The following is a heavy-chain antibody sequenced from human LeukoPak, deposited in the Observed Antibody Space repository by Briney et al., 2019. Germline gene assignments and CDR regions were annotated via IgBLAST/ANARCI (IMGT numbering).Heavy chain of an antibody. D-gene: IGHD6-13*01. J-gene: IGHJ4*02. V-gene: IGHV3-21*01. CDR1: GFTFSSYN. Sequence: GGSLRLSCAASGFTFSSYNMNWVRQAPGEGLEWVSSISSSSSYIYYTDSVKGRFTISRDNAKNSLYLQMNSLRAEDTAVYYCARNQRGVAAAIDYWGQGTLVTVSS. CDR2: ISSSSSYI. CDR3: ARNQRGVAAAIDY.